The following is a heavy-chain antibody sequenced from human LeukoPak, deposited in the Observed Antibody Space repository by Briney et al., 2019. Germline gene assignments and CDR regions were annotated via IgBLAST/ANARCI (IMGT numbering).Heavy chain of an antibody. V-gene: IGHV1-2*02. J-gene: IGHJ6*03. D-gene: IGHD3-9*01. CDR2: INPNSGGT. CDR1: GYTFTGYF. Sequence: GASVKVSCKASGYTFTGYFMHWVRQAPGQGLEWMGWINPNSGGTNYAQKFQGRVTMTRDMSTSTVYMELSSLRSEDTAVYYCARGGCSQRGLRYFDCSDGEDYYYHYYMDVWGKGTTVTVSS. CDR3: ARGGCSQRGLRYFDCSDGEDYYYHYYMDV.